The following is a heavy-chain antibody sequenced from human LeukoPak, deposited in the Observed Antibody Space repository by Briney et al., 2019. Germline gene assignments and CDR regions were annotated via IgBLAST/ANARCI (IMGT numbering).Heavy chain of an antibody. D-gene: IGHD2/OR15-2a*01. Sequence: SETLSLTCAVYGGSFSGYYWSWIRQPPGKGLEWIGYISHSGSTNYSPSLKSRVTISLDTSKNQFSLKLSSVTAADTAVYYCAGHHPRNTVDFWGQGTLVTVSS. CDR1: GGSFSGYY. CDR3: AGHHPRNTVDF. V-gene: IGHV4-59*08. J-gene: IGHJ4*02. CDR2: ISHSGST.